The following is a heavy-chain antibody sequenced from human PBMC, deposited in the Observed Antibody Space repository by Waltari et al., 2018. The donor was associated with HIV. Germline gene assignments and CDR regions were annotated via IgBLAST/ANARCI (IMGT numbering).Heavy chain of an antibody. Sequence: QVQLVQSGSELKKPGASVKVSCKASGYTFTTYAINWVRQAPGHGLEWMGWINTKNGNPTYAQGFTGRFVLSLETSGSKAYLQISSLKAEDTAVYYCARGWSTSSFGPWGQGTLVTVSS. D-gene: IGHD2-2*01. J-gene: IGHJ5*02. CDR1: GYTFTTYA. V-gene: IGHV7-4-1*02. CDR3: ARGWSTSSFGP. CDR2: INTKNGNP.